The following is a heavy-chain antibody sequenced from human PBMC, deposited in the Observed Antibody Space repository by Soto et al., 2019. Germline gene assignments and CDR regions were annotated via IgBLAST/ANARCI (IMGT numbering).Heavy chain of an antibody. D-gene: IGHD3-3*01. CDR2: IHHSGNN. CDR1: GDIIRDSGDQY. V-gene: IGHV4-30-4*08. Sequence: QVQLEESGPGLLRPAQSLSLTCTVSGDIIRDSGDQYWSWLRQPPGKGLQGLAYIHHSGNNYYSPSLKSRLSLSLDTTRNEFSLTLTSVTAADTAVYYCARLSRRFFGQYKIDFWGQGALVTVSS. CDR3: ARLSRRFFGQYKIDF. J-gene: IGHJ4*02.